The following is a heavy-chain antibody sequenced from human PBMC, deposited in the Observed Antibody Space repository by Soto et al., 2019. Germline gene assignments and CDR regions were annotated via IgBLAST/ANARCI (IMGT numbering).Heavy chain of an antibody. D-gene: IGHD3-3*01. J-gene: IGHJ4*02. CDR2: IYYSGST. CDR3: ARQFFGDGYSYDFDY. V-gene: IGHV4-39*01. Sequence: SETLSLTCTVSGGSISSSSYYWGWIRQPPGKGLEWIGSIYYSGSTYYNPSLKSRVTISVDTSKNQFSLKLSSVTAADTAVYYCARQFFGDGYSYDFDYWGQGTLVTVSS. CDR1: GGSISSSSYY.